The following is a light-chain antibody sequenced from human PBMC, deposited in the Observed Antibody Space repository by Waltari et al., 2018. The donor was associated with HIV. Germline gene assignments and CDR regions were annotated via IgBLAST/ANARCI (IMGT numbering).Light chain of an antibody. CDR1: TSNIANNY. CDR3: GTWDNSLRAGV. CDR2: EPT. Sequence: QSVVTQPPSVSAAPGQRVTISCSGSTSNIANNYVSWYLQLPGSAPTPLIHEPTNRPSAIPDRFAGSKSGTTATLGTTGLQTGDEAVYYCGTWDNSLRAGVFGGGTKLTVL. J-gene: IGLJ2*01. V-gene: IGLV1-51*02.